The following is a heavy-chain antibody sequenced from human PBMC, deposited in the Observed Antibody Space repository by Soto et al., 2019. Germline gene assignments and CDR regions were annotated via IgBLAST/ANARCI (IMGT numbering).Heavy chain of an antibody. V-gene: IGHV4-59*12. CDR1: GSGSISSYY. CDR2: IYYSGST. CDR3: ARYSAASGTYYFDY. J-gene: IGHJ4*01. D-gene: IGHD6-13*01. Sequence: PSETLSLTCTVSGSGSISSYYWSWFRQPPGKGLEWIGNIYYSGSTNYNPSLKSRVTISVDTSKNQFSLMLSSVTAADTGVYYCARYSAASGTYYFDYWGQGTLVTVSS.